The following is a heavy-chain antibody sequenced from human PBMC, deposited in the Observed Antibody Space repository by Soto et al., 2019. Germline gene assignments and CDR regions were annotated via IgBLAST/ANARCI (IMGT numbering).Heavy chain of an antibody. V-gene: IGHV3-23*01. CDR1: GFTFSNYG. Sequence: VGSLRLSCEASGFTFSNYGMTWVRQTPVNGLEWVSAISYSESRTYYADSVKGRFTTSRDNSKNMLYLQMNNLRAEDTAVYYCARERITMITVVMTDWGQGTMVTVSS. CDR3: ARERITMITVVMTD. D-gene: IGHD3-22*01. CDR2: ISYSESRT. J-gene: IGHJ4*03.